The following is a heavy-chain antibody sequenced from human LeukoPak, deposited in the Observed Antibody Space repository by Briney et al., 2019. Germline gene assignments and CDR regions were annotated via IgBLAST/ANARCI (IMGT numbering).Heavy chain of an antibody. CDR1: GGSISSGSYY. CDR2: IYTSGST. V-gene: IGHV4-61*02. CDR3: ASDRGSSWELDY. D-gene: IGHD6-13*01. J-gene: IGHJ4*02. Sequence: SQTLSLTCTVSGGSISSGSYYWSWIRQPAGKGLEWIGRIYTSGSTNYNPSLKSRVTISVDTSKNQFSLKLSSVTAADTAVYYCASDRGSSWELDYWGQGTLVTVSS.